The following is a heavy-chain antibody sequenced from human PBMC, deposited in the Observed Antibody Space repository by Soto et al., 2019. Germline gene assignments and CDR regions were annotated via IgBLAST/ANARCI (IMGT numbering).Heavy chain of an antibody. CDR1: S. Sequence: SMNWVRQAPGKGLEWVSSISTSSSYIHYADSVKGRFTISRDNAENSLYLQMNSLRAEDTAIYYCARETPLHPDYGGNPLSDYWGQGTLVTVSS. CDR3: ARETPLHPDYGGNPLSDY. D-gene: IGHD4-17*01. J-gene: IGHJ4*02. CDR2: ISTSSSYI. V-gene: IGHV3-21*01.